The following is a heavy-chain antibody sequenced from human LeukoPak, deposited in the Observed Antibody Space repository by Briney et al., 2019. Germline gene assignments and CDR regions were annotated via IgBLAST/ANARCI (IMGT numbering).Heavy chain of an antibody. CDR2: ISGSGGST. CDR3: ARGGRRLLTPFDI. Sequence: HAGGSLRLSCAASGFIFRSYSMNWVRQAPGKGLEWVSGISGSGGSTYYADSVKGRFTISRDNTKSTLYLQMNSLRAEDTAVYYCARGGRRLLTPFDIWGQGTMVTVSS. V-gene: IGHV3-23*01. J-gene: IGHJ3*02. D-gene: IGHD3-16*01. CDR1: GFIFRSYS.